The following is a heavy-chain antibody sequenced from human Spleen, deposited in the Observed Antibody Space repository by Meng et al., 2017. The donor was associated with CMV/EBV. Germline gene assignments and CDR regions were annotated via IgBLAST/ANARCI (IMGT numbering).Heavy chain of an antibody. CDR3: AREGGVPGGAYYDFWSGLLYGMDV. D-gene: IGHD3-3*01. V-gene: IGHV1-18*01. CDR2: ISAYNGNT. Sequence: GESLKISCKASGYTFTSYGISWVRQAPGQGLEWMGWISAYNGNTNYAQKLQGRVTMTTDTSTSTAYMELRSLRSDDTAVYYCAREGGVPGGAYYDFWSGLLYGMDVWGQGTTVTVSS. CDR1: GYTFTSYG. J-gene: IGHJ6*02.